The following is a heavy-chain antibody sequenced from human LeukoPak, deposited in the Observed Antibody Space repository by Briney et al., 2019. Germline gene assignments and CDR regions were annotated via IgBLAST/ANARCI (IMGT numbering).Heavy chain of an antibody. D-gene: IGHD2-21*02. CDR3: ARHGHHGDHDY. CDR1: GGSISSYY. Sequence: SETLSLTCTVSGGSISSYYWSWIRQPPGKGLEWIGSIYYSGSTYYNPSLKSRVTISVDTSKNQFSLKLTSVTAADTAVYYCARHGHHGDHDYWGQGTLVTVSS. CDR2: IYYSGST. V-gene: IGHV4-59*05. J-gene: IGHJ4*02.